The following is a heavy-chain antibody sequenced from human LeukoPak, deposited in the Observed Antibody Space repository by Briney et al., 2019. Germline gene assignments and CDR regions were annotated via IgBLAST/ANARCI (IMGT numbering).Heavy chain of an antibody. Sequence: PSETLSLTCAVYGGSFSGYYWSWIRQPPGKGLEWIGETNPSGSTNYNPSLQSRVTISVDTPKNQFSLRLSSVTAADTAVYYCAGRYCSSTSCYFHCYYGMDVWGKGTTVTVSS. J-gene: IGHJ6*04. CDR1: GGSFSGYY. V-gene: IGHV4-34*01. D-gene: IGHD2-2*01. CDR3: AGRYCSSTSCYFHCYYGMDV. CDR2: TNPSGST.